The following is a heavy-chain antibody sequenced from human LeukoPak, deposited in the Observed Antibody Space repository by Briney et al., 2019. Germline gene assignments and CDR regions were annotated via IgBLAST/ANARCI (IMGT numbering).Heavy chain of an antibody. D-gene: IGHD7-27*01. J-gene: IGHJ4*02. CDR2: INSDGSSI. V-gene: IGHV3-74*03. CDR3: GRGSGVADY. Sequence: PGGSLRLSCAASGSTFDDYGMSWVRQAPGKGLVWVSRINSDGSSITYADSVKGRFTISRDNAKNTLYLQMTSLRVEDTAVYYCGRGSGVADYWGQGALVTVSS. CDR1: GSTFDDYG.